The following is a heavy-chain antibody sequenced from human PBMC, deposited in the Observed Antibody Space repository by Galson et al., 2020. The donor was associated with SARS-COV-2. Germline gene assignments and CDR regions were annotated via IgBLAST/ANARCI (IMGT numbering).Heavy chain of an antibody. CDR1: GVSVSGTDYY. D-gene: IGHD3-22*01. CDR2: FFYNGNT. Sequence: SETLSLTCSVSGVSVSGTDYYWSWIRQPPGKRLEWIGYFFYNGNTNYNPSLKSRVTMSIDTSTNRFSLKLTSVTAADTAVYYCAARPGPYQDDSTYYVSWGRGTLVTVSS. CDR3: AARPGPYQDDSTYYVS. V-gene: IGHV4-61*08. J-gene: IGHJ5*02.